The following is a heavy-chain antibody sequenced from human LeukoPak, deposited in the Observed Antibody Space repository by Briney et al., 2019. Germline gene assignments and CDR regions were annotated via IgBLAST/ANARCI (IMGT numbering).Heavy chain of an antibody. J-gene: IGHJ6*02. CDR3: ARDLGDFWSGTLPCCGMDV. Sequence: GGSLTLSCAACGFTFSSYSMNWVRQAPGKGLEGVSSISSSSSYIYYADSVKGRFTISRDNAKNSLYMQMNSLRAEDTAVYYCARDLGDFWSGTLPCCGMDVWGQGTTVTVSS. CDR1: GFTFSSYS. V-gene: IGHV3-21*01. D-gene: IGHD3-3*01. CDR2: ISSSSSYI.